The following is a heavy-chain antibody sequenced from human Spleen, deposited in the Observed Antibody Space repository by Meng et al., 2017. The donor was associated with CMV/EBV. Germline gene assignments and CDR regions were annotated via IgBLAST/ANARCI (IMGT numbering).Heavy chain of an antibody. CDR3: AYSSTSPEYYYGMDV. J-gene: IGHJ6*02. Sequence: GGSLRLSCAASGFTFDDYAMHWVRQTPGKGLEWVSLISWDGVTAYYADSVKGRFTISRDNSKNTLYLQMNSLRAEDTAVYYCAYSSTSPEYYYGMDVWGQGTTVTVSS. CDR2: ISWDGVTA. CDR1: GFTFDDYA. D-gene: IGHD2-2*01. V-gene: IGHV3-43D*03.